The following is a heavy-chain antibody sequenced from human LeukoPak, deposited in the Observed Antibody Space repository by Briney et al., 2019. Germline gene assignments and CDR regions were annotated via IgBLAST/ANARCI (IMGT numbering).Heavy chain of an antibody. D-gene: IGHD6-19*01. CDR1: GGSISTYY. V-gene: IGHV4-59*12. Sequence: SETLSLTCTVSGGSISTYYWSWIRQPPGKGLEWIGYIYYSGSTDYNPSLKSRVTILVDTSKNQFSLKLSSVTAADTALYYCAREYPNSSAWSSDYWGQGTLVTVSS. J-gene: IGHJ4*02. CDR3: AREYPNSSAWSSDY. CDR2: IYYSGST.